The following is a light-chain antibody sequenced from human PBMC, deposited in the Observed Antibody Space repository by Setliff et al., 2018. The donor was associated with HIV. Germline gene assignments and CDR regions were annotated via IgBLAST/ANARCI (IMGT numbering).Light chain of an antibody. V-gene: IGKV4-1*01. CDR3: QQYYITPRT. CDR1: QSVLYSANNKNY. CDR2: WAS. J-gene: IGKJ1*01. Sequence: DIVMTQSPESLAVSLGERATINCKSSQSVLYSANNKNYLAWYQQKPGQPPTLLIYWASTRESGVPDRFSGSGSGTDFTLTISSLQAEDVAVYYCQQYYITPRTFGQGTKVDI.